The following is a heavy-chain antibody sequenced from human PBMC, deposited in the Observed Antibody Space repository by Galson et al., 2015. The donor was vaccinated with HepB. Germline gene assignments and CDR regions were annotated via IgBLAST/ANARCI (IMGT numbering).Heavy chain of an antibody. CDR2: MNPNSGNT. CDR3: ARSLEETKEASYYYYYYMDV. CDR1: GYTFTSYD. Sequence: SVKVSCKASGYTFTSYDINWVRQATGQGLEWMGWMNPNSGNTGYAQKFQGRVTMTRNTSISTAYMELSSLRSEDTAVYYCARSLEETKEASYYYYYYMDVWGKGTTVTVSS. J-gene: IGHJ6*03. V-gene: IGHV1-8*01. D-gene: IGHD3-3*01.